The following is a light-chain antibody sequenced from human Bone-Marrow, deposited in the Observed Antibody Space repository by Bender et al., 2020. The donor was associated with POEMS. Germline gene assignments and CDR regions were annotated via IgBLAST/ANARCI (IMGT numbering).Light chain of an antibody. CDR1: SLRYYS. CDR3: NSRDRSSNHVYV. CDR2: GRN. J-gene: IGLJ1*01. Sequence: SSELTQDPAVSVALGQTVRITCQGDSLRYYSASWYQQKPGQAPLLVIYGRNNHRPSGIPDRFSGSSSGNIASLTITGAQAEDEADYYCNSRDRSSNHVYVFGSGTKVTVL. V-gene: IGLV3-19*01.